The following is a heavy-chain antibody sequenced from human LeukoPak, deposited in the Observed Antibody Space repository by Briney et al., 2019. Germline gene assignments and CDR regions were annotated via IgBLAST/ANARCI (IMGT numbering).Heavy chain of an antibody. CDR2: ISSSSSYI. CDR3: ARGGDGIAVDGDAFDI. D-gene: IGHD6-19*01. V-gene: IGHV3-21*01. J-gene: IGHJ3*02. CDR1: GFTFSSYS. Sequence: PGGSLRLSCAASGFTFSSYSMNWVRQAPGKGLEWVSSISSSSSYIYYADSVKGRFTISRDNAKNSLYLQMDSLRAEDTAVYYCARGGDGIAVDGDAFDIWGQGTMVTVSS.